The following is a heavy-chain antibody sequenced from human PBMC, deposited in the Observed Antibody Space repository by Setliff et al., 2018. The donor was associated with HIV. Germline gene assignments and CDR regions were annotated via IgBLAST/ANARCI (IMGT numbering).Heavy chain of an antibody. CDR1: GYTLTSYF. J-gene: IGHJ3*02. Sequence: ASVKVSCKAFGYTLTSYFLHWVRQAPRQGLEWLGIIDPNGGATNNAQKLQGRLTVTTDTSTGTLYMELSNLRSDDSAVYYCARAGGGATDQAFDIWGQGPMVTVSS. CDR2: IDPNGGAT. CDR3: ARAGGGATDQAFDI. V-gene: IGHV1-46*01. D-gene: IGHD2-2*01.